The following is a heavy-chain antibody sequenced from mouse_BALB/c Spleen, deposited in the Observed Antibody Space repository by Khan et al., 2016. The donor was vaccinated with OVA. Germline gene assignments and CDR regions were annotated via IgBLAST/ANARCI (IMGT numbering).Heavy chain of an antibody. CDR1: GYTFTDYY. Sequence: QVQLQQSGAELARPGASVKLSCKASGYTFTDYYINWVKQRTGQGLEWIGEISPGSGATYYHETFKGKATLTADKSSSTAYMQLSSLTAEASAVYFCARRNYFGYTFAYWGQGTLVTVSA. D-gene: IGHD1-2*01. CDR2: ISPGSGAT. CDR3: ARRNYFGYTFAY. V-gene: IGHV1-77*01. J-gene: IGHJ3*01.